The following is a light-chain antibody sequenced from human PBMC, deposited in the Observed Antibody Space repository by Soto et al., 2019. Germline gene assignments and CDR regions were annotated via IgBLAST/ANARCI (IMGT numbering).Light chain of an antibody. V-gene: IGKV3-15*01. CDR1: QSVRRS. CDR2: DAS. Sequence: EKVMTQSPATLSVSPGERATLSCRASQSVRRSLAWYQQKPGRAPRLLIYDASTRATGIPARFSGSGSGTEFTLTISSLQSEDFAVYYCQQYNDWPRTFGQGTKVDIK. J-gene: IGKJ1*01. CDR3: QQYNDWPRT.